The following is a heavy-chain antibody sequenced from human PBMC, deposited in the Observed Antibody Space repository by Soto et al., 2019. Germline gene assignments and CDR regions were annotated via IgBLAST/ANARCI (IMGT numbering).Heavy chain of an antibody. CDR1: GFTFSSYA. CDR3: ARQGDDHIKGDAFDI. J-gene: IGHJ3*02. D-gene: IGHD3-10*01. V-gene: IGHV3-30-3*01. Sequence: QVQLVESGGGVVQPGRSLRLSCAASGFTFSSYAMHWVRQAPGKGLEWVAVISYDGSNKYYADSVKGRFTISRDNSKNTLYLQMNSLRAEDTAVYYCARQGDDHIKGDAFDIWGQGTMVTVSS. CDR2: ISYDGSNK.